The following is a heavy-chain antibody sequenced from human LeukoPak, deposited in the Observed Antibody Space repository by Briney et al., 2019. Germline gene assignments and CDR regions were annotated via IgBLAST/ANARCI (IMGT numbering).Heavy chain of an antibody. CDR1: GFTFSSYA. D-gene: IGHD3-22*01. V-gene: IGHV3-23*01. CDR3: AKEPTDYYDTSGYYLSDY. CDR2: ISGSGGST. J-gene: IGHJ4*02. Sequence: GGSLRLSCAASGFTFSSYAMSWLRQAPGKGLEWVSAISGSGGSTYYADSVKGRFTISRDNSKNTLYLQMNSLRAEDTAVYYCAKEPTDYYDTSGYYLSDYWGQGTLVTVSS.